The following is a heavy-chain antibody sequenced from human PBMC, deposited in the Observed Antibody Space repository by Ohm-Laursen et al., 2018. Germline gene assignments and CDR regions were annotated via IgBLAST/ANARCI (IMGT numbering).Heavy chain of an antibody. Sequence: SSVKVSCKASGGTFSSYAISWVRQAPGQGLEWMGGIIPIFGTANYAQKFQGRVTITADESTSTAYMELSSLRSEDTAVYYCASGSTGSVYSPNWYFDLWGRGPLVTVPS. V-gene: IGHV1-69*01. CDR3: ASGSTGSVYSPNWYFDL. CDR2: IIPIFGTA. D-gene: IGHD3-3*01. J-gene: IGHJ2*01. CDR1: GGTFSSYA.